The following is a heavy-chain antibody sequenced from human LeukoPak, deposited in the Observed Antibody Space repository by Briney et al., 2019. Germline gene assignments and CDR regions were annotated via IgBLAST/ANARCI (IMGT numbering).Heavy chain of an antibody. V-gene: IGHV1-18*01. CDR3: AGSKYYDSSGYYHFDY. D-gene: IGHD3-22*01. Sequence: ASVKVSCKAYGYILTSYGISWVRQAPGQGLEWRGWISSYNGNTNYAQNLQGRVTMTTDTSTSTAYMELRSLRSDDTAVYYCAGSKYYDSSGYYHFDYWGQGTLVTVSS. CDR2: ISSYNGNT. J-gene: IGHJ4*02. CDR1: GYILTSYG.